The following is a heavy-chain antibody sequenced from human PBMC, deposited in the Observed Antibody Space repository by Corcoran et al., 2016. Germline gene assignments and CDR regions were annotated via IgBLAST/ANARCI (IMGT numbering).Heavy chain of an antibody. CDR3: ARGRISSYYYGSVRYLSGLGMDV. CDR2: INHRGST. V-gene: IGHV4-34*01. D-gene: IGHD3-10*01. J-gene: IGHJ6*02. CDR1: GGSFSGYY. Sequence: QVQLQPWGAGLLKPSETLSLTCAVYGGSFSGYYWSWIRQPPGKGLEWIGEINHRGSTNYNPSLKSRVTISVDTSKNQFSLKMSSVTAADTDVYYGARGRISSYYYGSVRYLSGLGMDVWGQGTTVTVSS.